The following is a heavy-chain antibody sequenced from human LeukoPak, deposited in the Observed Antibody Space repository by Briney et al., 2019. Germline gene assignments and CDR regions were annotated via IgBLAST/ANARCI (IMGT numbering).Heavy chain of an antibody. Sequence: MSSETLSLTCTVSGGSISSGGYYWSWIRQPPGKGLEWIGYIYYSGSTNYNPSLKSRVTISVDTSKNQFSLKLSSVTAADTAVYYCARDGPHGDYFDYWGQGTLVTVSS. J-gene: IGHJ4*02. CDR3: ARDGPHGDYFDY. CDR2: IYYSGST. V-gene: IGHV4-61*08. CDR1: GGSISSGGYY. D-gene: IGHD4-17*01.